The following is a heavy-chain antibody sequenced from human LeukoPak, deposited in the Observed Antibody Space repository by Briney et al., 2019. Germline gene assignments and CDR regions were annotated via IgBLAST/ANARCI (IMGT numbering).Heavy chain of an antibody. CDR1: GFTFSSYA. CDR2: ISGSGGST. Sequence: PGGSLRLSCAASGFTFSSYAMSWVRQAPGKGLEWVSSISGSGGSTYYADSVKGRFTISRDNSKNTLYLQMNSLRAEDTAVYYCAKDRLIAVAGYYFDYWGQGTLVTVSS. J-gene: IGHJ4*02. CDR3: AKDRLIAVAGYYFDY. D-gene: IGHD6-19*01. V-gene: IGHV3-23*01.